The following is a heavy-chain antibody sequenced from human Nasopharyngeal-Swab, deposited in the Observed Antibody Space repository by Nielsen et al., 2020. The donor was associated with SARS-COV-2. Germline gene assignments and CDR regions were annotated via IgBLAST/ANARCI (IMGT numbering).Heavy chain of an antibody. J-gene: IGHJ6*03. CDR3: ARVFDYYDSSGYYIRYYYYYMDV. CDR1: GFTFSSYS. V-gene: IGHV4-34*01. D-gene: IGHD3-22*01. Sequence: GSLRLSCAASGFTFSSYSMNWVRQAPGKGLEWIGEINHSGSTNYNPSLKSRVTISVDTSKNQFSLKLSSVTAADTAVYYCARVFDYYDSSGYYIRYYYYYMDVWGKGTTVTVSS. CDR2: INHSGST.